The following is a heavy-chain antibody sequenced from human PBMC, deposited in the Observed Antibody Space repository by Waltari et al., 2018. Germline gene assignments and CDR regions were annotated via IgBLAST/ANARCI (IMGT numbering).Heavy chain of an antibody. CDR3: AREAPNTFWFDP. Sequence: QVQLVQSGAEVLEPGASVTVSCKASGYTFTNYFMHWVRQAPGQGLEYMGIINPTTGGTTYAQRFQGRVTMTRDTSTSTVFMELSSLRSEDTAVYYCAREAPNTFWFDPWGQGTLVTVSS. D-gene: IGHD2-8*01. CDR1: GYTFTNYF. CDR2: INPTTGGT. J-gene: IGHJ5*02. V-gene: IGHV1-46*01.